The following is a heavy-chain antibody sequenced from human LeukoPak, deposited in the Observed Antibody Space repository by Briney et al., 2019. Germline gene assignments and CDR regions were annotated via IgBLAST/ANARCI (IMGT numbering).Heavy chain of an antibody. CDR3: ATGRYCSGTTCYSSLDF. CDR2: IHPGDSNT. V-gene: IGHV5-51*01. D-gene: IGHD2-15*01. Sequence: GESLKISCEGSGYSFTNYWIAWVRQMPGKGLEWMGIIHPGDSNTRYSPSFQGQVTIPVDKSITTAYLQWSSLKASDTAVYYCATGRYCSGTTCYSSLDFWGQGTLVTVSS. J-gene: IGHJ4*02. CDR1: GYSFTNYW.